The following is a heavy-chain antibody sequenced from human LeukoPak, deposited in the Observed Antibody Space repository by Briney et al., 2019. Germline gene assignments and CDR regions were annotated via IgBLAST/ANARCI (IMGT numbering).Heavy chain of an antibody. V-gene: IGHV4-34*01. CDR1: GGSFSGYY. J-gene: IGHJ4*02. Sequence: SETLSFTCAVYGGSFSGYYWSWIRQPPGKGLEWIGEINHSGSTNYNPSLKSRVTISVDTSKNQFSLKLSSVAAADTAVYYCARGNVPAAASRWGQGTLVTVSS. CDR2: INHSGST. CDR3: ARGNVPAAASR. D-gene: IGHD2-2*01.